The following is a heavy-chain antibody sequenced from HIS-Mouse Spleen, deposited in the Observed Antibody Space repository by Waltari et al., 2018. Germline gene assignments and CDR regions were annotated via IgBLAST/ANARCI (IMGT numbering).Heavy chain of an antibody. CDR3: ARRLAPDY. Sequence: EVQLVESGGGLVQPGGSLRLSCAASGFTFSSYWRSWVRQAPGKGLEWVANIKQDGSEKYYVDSVKGRFTISRDNAKNSLYLQMNSLRAEDTAVYYCARRLAPDYWGQGTLVTVSS. J-gene: IGHJ4*02. V-gene: IGHV3-7*01. D-gene: IGHD4-17*01. CDR1: GFTFSSYW. CDR2: IKQDGSEK.